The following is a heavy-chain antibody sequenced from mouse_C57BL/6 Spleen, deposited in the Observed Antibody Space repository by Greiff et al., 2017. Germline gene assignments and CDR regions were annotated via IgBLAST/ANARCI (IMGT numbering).Heavy chain of an antibody. CDR3: ARDKGNYYGSSYNWYFDV. CDR1: GYSITSGYD. V-gene: IGHV3-1*01. CDR2: ISYSGST. J-gene: IGHJ1*03. Sequence: EVQVVESGPGMVKPSQSLSLTCTVTGYSITSGYDWHWIRHFPGNKLEWMGYISYSGSTNYNPSLKSRISITHDTSKNHFFLKLNSVTTEDTATYYCARDKGNYYGSSYNWYFDVWGTGTTVTVSS. D-gene: IGHD1-1*01.